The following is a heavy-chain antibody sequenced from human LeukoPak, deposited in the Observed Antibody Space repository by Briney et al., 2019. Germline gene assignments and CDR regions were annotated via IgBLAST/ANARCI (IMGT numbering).Heavy chain of an antibody. CDR1: GFTFSSYW. J-gene: IGHJ3*02. CDR2: IKQDGSEK. CDR3: ARGDPDISFGVVGDAFDI. D-gene: IGHD3-3*01. Sequence: PGGSLRLSCAASGFTFSSYWMSWVRQAPGKGLEWVANIKQDGSEKYYVDSVKGRFTISRDNAKNSLYLQMNSLRAEDTAVYYCARGDPDISFGVVGDAFDIWGQGTMVTVSS. V-gene: IGHV3-7*01.